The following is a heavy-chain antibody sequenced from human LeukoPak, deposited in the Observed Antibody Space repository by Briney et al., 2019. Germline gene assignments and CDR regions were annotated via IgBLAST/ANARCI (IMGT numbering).Heavy chain of an antibody. J-gene: IGHJ5*02. CDR1: GFSFSSYN. V-gene: IGHV3-21*01. CDR2: ISSSSRYI. D-gene: IGHD2-2*01. CDR3: ARELGYCTSTSCLERADP. Sequence: GGSLRLSCAASGFSFSSYNMNWVRQAPGKGLEWVSSISSSSRYIYYADSVKGRFTISRDNTKNSLYLQMNSLRAEDTAVYYCARELGYCTSTSCLERADPWGQGTLVTVSS.